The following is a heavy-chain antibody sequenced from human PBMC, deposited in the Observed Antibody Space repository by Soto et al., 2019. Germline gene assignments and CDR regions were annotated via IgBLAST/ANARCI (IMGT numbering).Heavy chain of an antibody. J-gene: IGHJ4*02. CDR1: GVTFSSYY. CDR2: INNNGST. Sequence: AETLSLTCAVYGVTFSSYYWSWVRQPPGKGLEWVGEINNNGSTNYNPSLKSRVTISVDTSKNQFSLKLISANAADKAVYYCGISDPLDYSNHYDFDYWGQGTLVTVS. CDR3: GISDPLDYSNHYDFDY. V-gene: IGHV4-34*08. D-gene: IGHD4-4*01.